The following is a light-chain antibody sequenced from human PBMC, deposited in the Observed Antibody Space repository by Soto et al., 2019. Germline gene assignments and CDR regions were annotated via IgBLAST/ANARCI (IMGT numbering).Light chain of an antibody. V-gene: IGKV3-15*01. CDR2: RAS. J-gene: IGKJ4*01. CDR3: QQYNNWPRAT. Sequence: EIVMTQSPAALAVSPGDRATLSCRASQSISSNLAWYQHKLGQAPRLFIFRASSRANGIPARFSGSGSGTEFNMTISSLQSEDFAVYYCQQYNNWPRATFGGGTKVDIK. CDR1: QSISSN.